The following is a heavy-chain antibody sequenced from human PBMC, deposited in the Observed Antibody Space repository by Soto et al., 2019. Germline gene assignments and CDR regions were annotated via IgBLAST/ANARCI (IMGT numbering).Heavy chain of an antibody. J-gene: IGHJ6*02. Sequence: GAXVKVSCEASGGTFSSYAISRVRQAPGQGLEWMGRIIPFIGTANYAQKFQGRVTITADESTSTAYMELTSLRSEDTAVYYCAXVVXTTXPAXYXYGMDVWGQGTTVTVSS. CDR1: GGTFSSYA. CDR3: AXVVXTTXPAXYXYGMDV. CDR2: IIPFIGTA. V-gene: IGHV1-69*11.